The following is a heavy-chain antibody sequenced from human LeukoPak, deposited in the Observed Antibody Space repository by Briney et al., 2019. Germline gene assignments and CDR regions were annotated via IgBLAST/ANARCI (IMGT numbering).Heavy chain of an antibody. CDR1: GLTFSSYW. Sequence: GGSLRLSRAASGLTFSSYWMNWARQAPGKGLEWVASINHNGNVNYYVDSVKGRFTISRDNAKNSLYLQMSNLRAEDTAVYFCARGGGLDVWGQGATVTVSS. J-gene: IGHJ6*02. CDR3: ARGGGLDV. D-gene: IGHD3-16*01. V-gene: IGHV3-7*03. CDR2: INHNGNVN.